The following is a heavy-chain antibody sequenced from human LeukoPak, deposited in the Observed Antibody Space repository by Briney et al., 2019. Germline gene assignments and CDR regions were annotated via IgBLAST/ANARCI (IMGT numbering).Heavy chain of an antibody. J-gene: IGHJ4*02. Sequence: PGRSLRLSCAASGFTFSSYGMHWVRQAPGKGLEWVAVIWYDGSNKYYADSVKGRFTISRDNSKNPLYLKINSPRAEDTAVYYCARTAAGAFFFDYWGQGTLVTVSS. V-gene: IGHV3-33*01. CDR3: ARTAAGAFFFDY. CDR2: IWYDGSNK. D-gene: IGHD6-13*01. CDR1: GFTFSSYG.